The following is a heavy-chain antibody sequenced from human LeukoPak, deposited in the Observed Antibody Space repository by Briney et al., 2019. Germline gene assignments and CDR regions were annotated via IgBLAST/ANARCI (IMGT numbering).Heavy chain of an antibody. V-gene: IGHV3-23*01. Sequence: GGSLTLSCAASGFTFSSYGMHWLRQAPGRGREWVSAICDSGGSTYYADYVKGRFTISRDNSNNTLYLQMNSLRAEDTAVYYCAKDQDRVLLLNYLDYWGQGTLVTVSS. J-gene: IGHJ4*02. CDR1: GFTFSSYG. CDR2: ICDSGGST. CDR3: AKDQDRVLLLNYLDY. D-gene: IGHD3-10*01.